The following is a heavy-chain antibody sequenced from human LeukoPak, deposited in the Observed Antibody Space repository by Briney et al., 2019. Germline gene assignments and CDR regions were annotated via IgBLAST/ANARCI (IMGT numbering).Heavy chain of an antibody. CDR2: ISSGSSYI. V-gene: IGHV3-21*01. Sequence: PGGSLRLSCAASGFSFSSYGMNWVRQAPGKGLEWVSSISSGSSYIYYADSVKGRFTMSRDNSKNTLYLQMNSLRREDTAVYYCARDRGMGGYPSGPTPYYFYGMDVWGQGTTVTVSS. D-gene: IGHD5-12*01. CDR3: ARDRGMGGYPSGPTPYYFYGMDV. CDR1: GFSFSSYG. J-gene: IGHJ6*02.